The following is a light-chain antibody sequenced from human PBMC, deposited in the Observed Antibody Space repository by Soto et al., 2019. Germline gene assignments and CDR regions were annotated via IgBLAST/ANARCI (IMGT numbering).Light chain of an antibody. J-gene: IGKJ2*01. CDR3: QQTYSPPRT. CDR2: AAS. Sequence: DIQMTQSPSSLSASVGDRVTITCRTSQFISTYLHWYQQKPGKAPNLLIYAASKLHSGVPSRFSGSGFGTDFTLIISSLQPEDFASYYCQQTYSPPRTFGQGTKLEI. CDR1: QFISTY. V-gene: IGKV1-39*01.